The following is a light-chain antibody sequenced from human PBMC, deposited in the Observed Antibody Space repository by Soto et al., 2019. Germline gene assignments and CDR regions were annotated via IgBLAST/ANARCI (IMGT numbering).Light chain of an antibody. CDR1: QSVFSS. J-gene: IGKJ1*01. V-gene: IGKV3-15*01. CDR3: QQYHSWPA. CDR2: GSA. Sequence: VMTQSPATLSVSPGEGATLSCRASQSVFSSLAWYQQRPGQAPRLLIYGSATRATGIPDRFSGSGSGTEFTLTISSLQSEDSAVYYCQQYHSWPAFGQGTKVEIK.